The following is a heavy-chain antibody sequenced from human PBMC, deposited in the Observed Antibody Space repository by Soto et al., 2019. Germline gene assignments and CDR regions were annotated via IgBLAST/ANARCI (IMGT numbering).Heavy chain of an antibody. Sequence: QVQLVESGGGVVQPGRSLRLSCGASGFTFSSYGMHWVRQAPGKGLEWVAGISYDGSYKYYADSVKGRCTISRDNSKNTLYVEMNSRRAEDTAVYYCATDKYCSGGSCYFNPSDYWGQGTLVTVSS. CDR2: ISYDGSYK. J-gene: IGHJ4*02. D-gene: IGHD2-15*01. V-gene: IGHV3-30*03. CDR3: ATDKYCSGGSCYFNPSDY. CDR1: GFTFSSYG.